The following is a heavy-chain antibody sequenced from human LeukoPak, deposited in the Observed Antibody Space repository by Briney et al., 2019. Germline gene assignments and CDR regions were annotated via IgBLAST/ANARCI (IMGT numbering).Heavy chain of an antibody. CDR3: AGGGPPRAILLWLGAPFDY. V-gene: IGHV4-38-2*02. CDR2: INHSGST. Sequence: SETLSLTCTVSGYSISSGYLWGWIRQPPGKGLEWIGEINHSGSTNYNPSLKSRVTISVDTSKNQFSLKLSSVTAADTAVYYCAGGGPPRAILLWLGAPFDYWAQETLVTVSS. D-gene: IGHD3-10*01. CDR1: GYSISSGYL. J-gene: IGHJ4*02.